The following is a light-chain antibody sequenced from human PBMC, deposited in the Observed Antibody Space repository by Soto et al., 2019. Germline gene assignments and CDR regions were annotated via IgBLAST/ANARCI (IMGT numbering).Light chain of an antibody. Sequence: MTQSPATLSVSKEERATLHCRASQSISSSLAWYQQKPGQAPRLLIYGASSRATGIPDRFSGSGSGTDFTLTISRLEPEDFAVYSCQEYGISPGTFGQGTKVDI. CDR1: QSISSS. CDR3: QEYGISPGT. V-gene: IGKV3-20*01. CDR2: GAS. J-gene: IGKJ1*01.